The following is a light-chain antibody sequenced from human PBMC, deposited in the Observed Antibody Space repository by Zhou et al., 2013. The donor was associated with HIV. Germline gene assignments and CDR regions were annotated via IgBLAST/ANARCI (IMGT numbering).Light chain of an antibody. CDR1: QSVSNTY. CDR2: GAS. Sequence: EIVLTQSPGTLSLSPGERATLSCRTTQSVSNTYLAWYQQKPGQAPRLLIYGASSRATGIPDRFSGSGSGTDFTLTISTLEPEDFAVYYCQQYGTSPYTFGQGTNLEI. V-gene: IGKV3-20*01. J-gene: IGKJ2*01. CDR3: QQYGTSPYT.